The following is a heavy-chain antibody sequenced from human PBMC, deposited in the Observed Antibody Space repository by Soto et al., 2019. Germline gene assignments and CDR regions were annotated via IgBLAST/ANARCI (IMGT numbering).Heavy chain of an antibody. CDR2: ISGSGGST. CDR3: AKQQWFGEYPYYGMDV. Sequence: EVQLLESGGGLVQPGGSLRLSCAASGFTFSGYAMSWVRQAPGKGLEWVSAISGSGGSTYYADSVKGRFTISRDNSKNTLYLQMNSLRAEDTAAYYCAKQQWFGEYPYYGMDVWGQGTTVTVSS. D-gene: IGHD3-10*01. V-gene: IGHV3-23*01. CDR1: GFTFSGYA. J-gene: IGHJ6*02.